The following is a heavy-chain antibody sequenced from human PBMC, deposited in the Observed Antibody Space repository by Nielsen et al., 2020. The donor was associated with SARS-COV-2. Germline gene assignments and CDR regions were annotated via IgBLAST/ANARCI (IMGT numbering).Heavy chain of an antibody. CDR2: ISSSSTKT. V-gene: IGHV3-23*01. CDR1: GLTFNIYA. CDR3: ATWGTYGDLDAFHF. D-gene: IGHD4-17*01. Sequence: GGSLRLSCAVSGLTFNIYAMSWVRQAPGKGLEWVSGISSSSTKTHDADSAKGRFIISRDNSKNTLYLQMNSLRAEDTAVYYCATWGTYGDLDAFHFWGQGTMVTVSA. J-gene: IGHJ3*01.